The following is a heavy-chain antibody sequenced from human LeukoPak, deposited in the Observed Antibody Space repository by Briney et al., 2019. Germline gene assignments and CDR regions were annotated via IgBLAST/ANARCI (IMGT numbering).Heavy chain of an antibody. CDR1: GGTFSSYA. D-gene: IGHD1-26*01. CDR2: INPSGGST. Sequence: ASVKVSCKASGGTFSSYAISWVRQAPGQGLEWMGIINPSGGSTSYAQKFQGRATMARDMSTSTVYMELSSLRSEDTAVYYCARAVGARGAFDIWGQGTMVTVSS. V-gene: IGHV1-46*01. CDR3: ARAVGARGAFDI. J-gene: IGHJ3*02.